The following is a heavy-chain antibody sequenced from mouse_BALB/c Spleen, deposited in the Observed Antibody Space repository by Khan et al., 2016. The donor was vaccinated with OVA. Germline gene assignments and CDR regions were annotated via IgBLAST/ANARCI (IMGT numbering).Heavy chain of an antibody. J-gene: IGHJ4*01. CDR2: INPRSGYT. CDR1: GYTFTSHT. D-gene: IGHD2-14*01. CDR3: ARRTTEYAMDY. V-gene: IGHV1-4*01. Sequence: QVQLKESGAELARPGASVKMSCKASGYTFTSHTMHWAKQRPGQGLEWIGYINPRSGYTNYNQKFTDKATLTADKSSRTAYMQLSSLTSEDSAVYYCARRTTEYAMDYWGQGTSVTVSS.